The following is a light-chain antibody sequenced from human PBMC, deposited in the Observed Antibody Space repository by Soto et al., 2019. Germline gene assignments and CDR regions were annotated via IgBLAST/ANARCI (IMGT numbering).Light chain of an antibody. J-gene: IGKJ2*01. V-gene: IGKV3-20*01. CDR1: QSVSNNY. Sequence: EVVLTQSPGTLSLSPGERATLSCRASQSVSNNYFAWYQQKPGQAPRLLIFGSSDRATGIPDRFSGRGSGTDFTLTISRLEPDDFAVYYCQQYGSSPPYTFGQGTKLEIK. CDR2: GSS. CDR3: QQYGSSPPYT.